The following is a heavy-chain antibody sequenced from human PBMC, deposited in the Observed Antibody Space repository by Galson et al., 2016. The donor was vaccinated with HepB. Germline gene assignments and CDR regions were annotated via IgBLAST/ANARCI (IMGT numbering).Heavy chain of an antibody. J-gene: IGHJ6*02. CDR3: AREESYCSGTSCPDYYYCYYGMDV. D-gene: IGHD2-2*01. CDR2: IIPFFGAA. CDR1: GGAFNNYF. Sequence: SCKASGGAFNNYFIAWVRQAPGEGLEWMGGIIPFFGAAHYAQKFRGRVTITADESTSTAYMELSSLSSEDTAVYFCAREESYCSGTSCPDYYYCYYGMDVWGQGTTVTVSS. V-gene: IGHV1-69*01.